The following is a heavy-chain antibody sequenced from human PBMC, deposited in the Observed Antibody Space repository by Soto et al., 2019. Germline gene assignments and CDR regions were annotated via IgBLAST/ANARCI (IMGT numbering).Heavy chain of an antibody. Sequence: QVQLVQSGAEVKEPGDSVRVSCEASGYTFTAYYIHWVRQAPGQGLEWMGWINPKFGDTTYAQDFQGRVSMTRDMSLSTVYMALSSLTSDDTDIYYCARNMDYYYGRGSGNGHGVWGQGTTVTVFS. CDR3: ARNMDYYYGRGSGNGHGV. V-gene: IGHV1-2*02. J-gene: IGHJ6*02. CDR2: INPKFGDT. CDR1: GYTFTAYY. D-gene: IGHD3-10*02.